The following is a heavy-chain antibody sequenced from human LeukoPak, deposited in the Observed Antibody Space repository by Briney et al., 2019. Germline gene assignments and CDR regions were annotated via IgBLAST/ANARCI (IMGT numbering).Heavy chain of an antibody. CDR1: GGTFSSYA. CDR3: AGTVVIRYYYYYYMDV. J-gene: IGHJ6*03. CDR2: IIPIFGTA. D-gene: IGHD3-22*01. V-gene: IGHV1-69*05. Sequence: SVKVSCKASGGTFSSYANSWVRQAPGQGLEWMGGIIPIFGTANYAQKFQGRVTITTDESTSTTYMELSSLRSEDTAVYYCAGTVVIRYYYYYYMDVWGKGATVTVSS.